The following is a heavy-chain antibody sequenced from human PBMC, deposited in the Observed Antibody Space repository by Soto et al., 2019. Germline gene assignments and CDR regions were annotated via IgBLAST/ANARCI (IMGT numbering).Heavy chain of an antibody. V-gene: IGHV4-39*01. D-gene: IGHD6-13*01. Sequence: SETLSLTCTVSGGSISSSSYYWGWIRKPPGKGLEWIGSIYYSGSTYYNPSLKSRVTISVDTSKNQFSLKLSSVTAADTAVYYCARSSSSWGYYYGMDVWGQGTTVTVSS. CDR2: IYYSGST. J-gene: IGHJ6*02. CDR3: ARSSSSWGYYYGMDV. CDR1: GGSISSSSYY.